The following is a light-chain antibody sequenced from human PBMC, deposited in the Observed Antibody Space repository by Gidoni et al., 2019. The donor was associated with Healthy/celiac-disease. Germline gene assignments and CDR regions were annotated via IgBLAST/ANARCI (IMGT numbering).Light chain of an antibody. J-gene: IGKJ2*01. CDR3: QQYNSYSGYT. V-gene: IGKV1-5*01. Sequence: DIQMTQSPSTLSASVGDRVTITCRASQSISSWLAWYQQKPGKAPKLLIYDASSLESGVPSRFSGSGSGTEFTLTIRSLQPDDFATYYCQQYNSYSGYTFGQGTQLEIK. CDR1: QSISSW. CDR2: DAS.